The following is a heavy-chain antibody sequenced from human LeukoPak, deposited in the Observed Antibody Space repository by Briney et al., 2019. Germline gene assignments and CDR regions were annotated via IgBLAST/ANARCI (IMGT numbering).Heavy chain of an antibody. CDR2: TVNKANSYTT. J-gene: IGHJ4*02. D-gene: IGHD1-1*01. Sequence: GGSLRLSCAASGFTSSDHYMDWVRQAPGQGLEWVGRTVNKANSYTTGYAASVKGRFIISRDDSKNLVYLLMNSLKTEDTAVYYCARGGNWFDYWGQGTLVTVSS. CDR1: GFTSSDHY. CDR3: ARGGNWFDY. V-gene: IGHV3-72*01.